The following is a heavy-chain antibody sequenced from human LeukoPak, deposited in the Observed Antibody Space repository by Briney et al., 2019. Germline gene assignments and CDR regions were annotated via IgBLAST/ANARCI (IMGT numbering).Heavy chain of an antibody. J-gene: IGHJ4*02. Sequence: SETLSLTCTVSGGSISSSSYYWGWIRQPPGKGLEWIGSIYYSGSTYYNPSLKSRVTISVDTSKNQFSLKLSSVTAADTAVYYCARHPFGYSSSWYERGDYFDYWGQGTLVTVSS. CDR1: GGSISSSSYY. CDR2: IYYSGST. V-gene: IGHV4-39*01. CDR3: ARHPFGYSSSWYERGDYFDY. D-gene: IGHD6-13*01.